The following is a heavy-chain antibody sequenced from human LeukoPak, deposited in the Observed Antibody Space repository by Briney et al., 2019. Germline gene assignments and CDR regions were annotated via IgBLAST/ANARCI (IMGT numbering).Heavy chain of an antibody. CDR1: GGSISSYY. J-gene: IGHJ6*03. CDR2: IYYSGST. CDR3: ARVLYWNFYYMDV. D-gene: IGHD2-2*02. V-gene: IGHV4-39*07. Sequence: SETLSLTCTVSGGSISSYYWGWIRQPPGKVLEWIGSIYYSGSTYYNPSLKSRVTISVDTSKNQFSLKLSSVTAADTAVYYCARVLYWNFYYMDVWGKGTTVTVSS.